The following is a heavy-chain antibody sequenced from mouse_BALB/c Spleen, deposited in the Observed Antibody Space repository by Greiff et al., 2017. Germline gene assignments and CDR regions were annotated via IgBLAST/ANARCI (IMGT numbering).Heavy chain of an antibody. V-gene: IGHV5-6-5*01. D-gene: IGHD2-4*01. CDR1: GFTFSSYA. Sequence: EVKLQESGGGLVKPGGSLKLSCAASGFTFSSYAMSWVRQTPEKRLEWVASISSGGSTYYPDSVKGRFTISRDNARNILYLQMSSLRSEDTAMYYCARGGYDYDSYYAMDYWGQGTSVTVSS. J-gene: IGHJ4*01. CDR2: ISSGGST. CDR3: ARGGYDYDSYYAMDY.